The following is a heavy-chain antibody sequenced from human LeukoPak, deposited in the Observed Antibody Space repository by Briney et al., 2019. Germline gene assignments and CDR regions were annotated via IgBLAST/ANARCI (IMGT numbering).Heavy chain of an antibody. CDR1: GFTFSSYS. V-gene: IGHV3-7*03. D-gene: IGHD4-23*01. CDR3: ARGDYGGKSADLTTFDY. CDR2: IKQDGSEK. J-gene: IGHJ4*02. Sequence: QSGGSLRLSCAASGFTFSSYSMNWVRQAPGKGLEWVANIKQDGSEKNNVDSVKGRFTISRDNAKNSLYLQMNSLRAEDTAVYYCARGDYGGKSADLTTFDYWGQGTLVTVSS.